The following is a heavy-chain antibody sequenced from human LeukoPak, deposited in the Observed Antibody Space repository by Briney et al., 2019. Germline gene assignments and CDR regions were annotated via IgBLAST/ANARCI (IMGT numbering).Heavy chain of an antibody. J-gene: IGHJ3*02. CDR1: GGSISSYY. Sequence: PSETLSLTCTVSGGSISSYYWSWIRQPPGKGLEWIGYIYYSGSTNYSPSLKSRVTISVDTSKNQFSLKLSSVTAADTAVYYCARVYCSGGSCPSWEGDAFDIWGQGTMVTVSS. D-gene: IGHD2-15*01. CDR3: ARVYCSGGSCPSWEGDAFDI. CDR2: IYYSGST. V-gene: IGHV4-59*01.